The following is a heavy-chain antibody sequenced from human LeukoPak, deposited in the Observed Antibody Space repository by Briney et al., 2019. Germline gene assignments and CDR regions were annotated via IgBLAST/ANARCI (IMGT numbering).Heavy chain of an antibody. D-gene: IGHD4-11*01. J-gene: IGHJ6*02. V-gene: IGHV3-66*02. CDR2: MYSGGIT. Sequence: GGSLRLSCEASGFTVSSNYMSWVRQAPGKGLEWVSVMYSGGITYHADSVKGRFTISRDNSKNTLYLQMNSLRPDDTAVYYCAREEMTTVSASYYFFALDVWGQGTTVTVSS. CDR3: AREEMTTVSASYYFFALDV. CDR1: GFTVSSNY.